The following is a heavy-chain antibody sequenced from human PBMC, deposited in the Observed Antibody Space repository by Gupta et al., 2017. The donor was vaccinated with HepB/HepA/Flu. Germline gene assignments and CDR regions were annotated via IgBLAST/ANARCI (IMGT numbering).Heavy chain of an antibody. D-gene: IGHD4-17*01. V-gene: IGHV3-23*01. CDR1: ASPFISFA. J-gene: IGHJ4*02. CDR2: IRGSGGST. CDR3: AKEAGDYFFDY. Sequence: EVPLLEFGGGLIQPGGSLRLSFAPSASPFISFAMRWVRQDPGKGLEGVAAIRGSGGSTYYGDYVKSRCTISRDNSKNTLYLQMNSLRAEDTAVYDCAKEAGDYFFDYWGQGTLVTVSS.